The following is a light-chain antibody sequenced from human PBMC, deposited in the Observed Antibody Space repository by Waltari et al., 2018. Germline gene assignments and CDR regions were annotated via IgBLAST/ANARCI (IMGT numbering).Light chain of an antibody. CDR1: AWQKQF. Sequence: SYDLTQPPSVAVSPGQTARNTCSGNAWQKQFGYWDQQKPGQPPVLVIYKDSERPLGTPERFSGSSSGTTVTLTISGVQAEDEADYYCKSADNSNTYVIFGGGTKLTVL. V-gene: IGLV3-25*03. CDR2: KDS. J-gene: IGLJ2*01. CDR3: KSADNSNTYVI.